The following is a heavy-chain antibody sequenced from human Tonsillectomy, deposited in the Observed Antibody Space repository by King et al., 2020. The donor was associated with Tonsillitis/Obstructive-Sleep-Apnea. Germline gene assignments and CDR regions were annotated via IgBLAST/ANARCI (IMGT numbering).Heavy chain of an antibody. Sequence: QLQESGPRLVKPSETLSLTCTVSGGSISSFYWNWIRQPPGKGLEWLGYLYYSGSTNYNPSLKSRVTISVDTSKNQFSLKLTSVTAADTAIYYCAVPPPRLASPYYSDSSGYPPLDFWGRGTLVTVSS. CDR1: GGSISSFY. CDR2: LYYSGST. D-gene: IGHD3-22*01. J-gene: IGHJ4*02. CDR3: AVPPPRLASPYYSDSSGYPPLDF. V-gene: IGHV4-59*08.